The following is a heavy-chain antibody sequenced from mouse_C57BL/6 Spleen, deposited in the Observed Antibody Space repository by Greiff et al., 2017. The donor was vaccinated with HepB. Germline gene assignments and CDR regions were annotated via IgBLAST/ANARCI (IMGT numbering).Heavy chain of an antibody. CDR3: ARSGGTAWFAY. CDR2: IYPSDSET. D-gene: IGHD4-1*01. Sequence: QVQLQQSGAELVRPGSSVKLSCKASGYTFTSYWMDWVKQRPGQGLEWIGNIYPSDSETHYNQKFKDKATLTVDKSSSTAYMQLSSLTSEDSAVYYCARSGGTAWFAYWGQGTLVTVSA. V-gene: IGHV1-61*01. CDR1: GYTFTSYW. J-gene: IGHJ3*01.